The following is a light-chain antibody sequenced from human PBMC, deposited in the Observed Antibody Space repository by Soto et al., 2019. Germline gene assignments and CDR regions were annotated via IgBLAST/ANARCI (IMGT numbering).Light chain of an antibody. Sequence: QSALTQPASVSGSPGQSITISCTGTSSDVGGYNYVSWYQQHPDKAPKLLIYEVRNRPSGVSNRFSGSKSGNTASLTIYGLQAEDEADYYCSSYTNSGSVFGGGTQLTVL. CDR3: SSYTNSGSV. CDR1: SSDVGGYNY. V-gene: IGLV2-14*01. J-gene: IGLJ2*01. CDR2: EVR.